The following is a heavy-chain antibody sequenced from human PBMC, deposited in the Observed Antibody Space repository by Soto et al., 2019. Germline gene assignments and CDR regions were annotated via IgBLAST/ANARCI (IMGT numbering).Heavy chain of an antibody. CDR2: IYSDGSGT. CDR3: ARGHSHALDS. J-gene: IGHJ4*02. D-gene: IGHD5-18*01. CDR1: GFTLNSYW. Sequence: EVQLVESGGGLVQPGGSLRLSCAASGFTLNSYWMHWVRQTPGKGLVWVSYIYSDGSGTNYADSVKGRFTISRDSGENTLYPQVNSLRVDDTAVYYCARGHSHALDSWGQGTLVTVSS. V-gene: IGHV3-74*01.